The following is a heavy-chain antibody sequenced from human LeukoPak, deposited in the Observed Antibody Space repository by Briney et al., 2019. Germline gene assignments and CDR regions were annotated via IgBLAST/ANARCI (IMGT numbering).Heavy chain of an antibody. J-gene: IGHJ4*02. CDR1: GGSFRGYY. D-gene: IGHD2-15*01. CDR2: IDHSGST. CDR3: ARGLTGGGFDY. V-gene: IGHV4-34*01. Sequence: PSETLSLTCAVYGGSFRGYYWSWIRQPPGKGLEWIGEIDHSGSTNYNPSLKSRVTISVDTSKNQFSLKLSSVTAADTAVYYCARGLTGGGFDYWGQGTLVTVSS.